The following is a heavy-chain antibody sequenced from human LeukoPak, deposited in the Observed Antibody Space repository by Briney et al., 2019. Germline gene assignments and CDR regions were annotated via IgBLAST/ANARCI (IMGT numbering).Heavy chain of an antibody. CDR1: GGSISNYY. CDR3: ARLGPGYDFWSCQRPSSDY. V-gene: IGHV4-59*08. Sequence: SETLSLTCTVSGGSISNYYWTWIRQPPGKGLEWIGCIYYTGTANYNPSLKSRVTISVDTSKNQFSLKLFSATAADTAVYFCARLGPGYDFWSCQRPSSDYWGQGTLVTVSS. J-gene: IGHJ4*02. D-gene: IGHD3-3*01. CDR2: IYYTGTA.